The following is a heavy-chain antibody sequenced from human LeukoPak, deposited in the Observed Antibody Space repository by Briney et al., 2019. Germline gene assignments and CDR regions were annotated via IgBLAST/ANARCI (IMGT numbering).Heavy chain of an antibody. Sequence: PSETLSLTCAVYGGSFSGYYWSWIRQPPGKGLEWIGEINHSGSTNYNPSLKSRVTISVDTSKNQFSLKLSSVTAADTAVYYCARGGLKVYASYYYYMDVWGKGTTVTVSS. CDR3: ARGGLKVYASYYYYMDV. CDR2: INHSGST. J-gene: IGHJ6*03. CDR1: GGSFSGYY. V-gene: IGHV4-34*01. D-gene: IGHD2-8*01.